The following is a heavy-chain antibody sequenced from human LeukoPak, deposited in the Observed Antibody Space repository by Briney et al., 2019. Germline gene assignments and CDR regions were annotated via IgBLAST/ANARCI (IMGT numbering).Heavy chain of an antibody. CDR2: IYYSGST. V-gene: IGHV4-39*07. D-gene: IGHD3-10*01. CDR3: ARDYYGSIENWFDP. J-gene: IGHJ5*02. Sequence: SETLSLTCTVSGGSISSSSYYWGWIRQPPGKGLEWIGSIYYSGSTYYNPSLKSRVTISVDTSKNQFSLKLSSVTAADTAVYYCARDYYGSIENWFDPWGQGTLVTVSS. CDR1: GGSISSSSYY.